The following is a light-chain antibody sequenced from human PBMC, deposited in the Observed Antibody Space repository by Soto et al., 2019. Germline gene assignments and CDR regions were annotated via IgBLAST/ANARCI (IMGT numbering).Light chain of an antibody. CDR2: EVS. CDR1: SSDVGGYNY. CDR3: SSYTGDTTPV. Sequence: QSALTQPRSVSGSPGQSVTISCTGTSSDVGGYNYVSWYQQHPGKAPKLVISEVSNRPSGVSHRFSGSRSGNTASLTISGLQAEDEADYYCSSYTGDTTPVFGGGTKLTVL. J-gene: IGLJ2*01. V-gene: IGLV2-14*01.